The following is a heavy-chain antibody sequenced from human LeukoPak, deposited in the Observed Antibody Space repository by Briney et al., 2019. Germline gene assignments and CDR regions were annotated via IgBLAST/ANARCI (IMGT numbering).Heavy chain of an antibody. CDR2: IYYGGST. CDR3: ARGASEGNLDY. V-gene: IGHV4-39*07. CDR1: GGSISSSSYY. Sequence: SETLSLTCTVSGGSISSSSYYWGWIRQPPGKGLEWIGSIYYGGSTYYNPSLKSRVTISVDTSKNQFSLKLSSVTAADTAVYYCARGASEGNLDYWGQGTLVTVSS. D-gene: IGHD4-23*01. J-gene: IGHJ4*02.